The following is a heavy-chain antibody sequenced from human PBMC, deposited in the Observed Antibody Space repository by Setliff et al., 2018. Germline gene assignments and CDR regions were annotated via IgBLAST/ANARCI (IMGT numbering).Heavy chain of an antibody. CDR2: INTNTGNP. CDR3: ASRGTSNGYYYYMDV. CDR1: GYTFTSYA. V-gene: IGHV7-4-1*02. J-gene: IGHJ6*03. D-gene: IGHD3-16*01. Sequence: ASVKVSCKASGYTFTSYAMNWVRQAPGQGLEWMGWINTNTGNPTYAQGFTGRFVFSLDTSVSTAYLQISSLKAEDTAVYYCASRGTSNGYYYYMDVWGKGTTVTVSS.